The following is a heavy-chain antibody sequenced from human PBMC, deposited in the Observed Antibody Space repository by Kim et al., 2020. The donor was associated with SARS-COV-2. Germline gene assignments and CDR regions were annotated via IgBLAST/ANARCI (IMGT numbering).Heavy chain of an antibody. CDR2: INPDGSPW. J-gene: IGHJ3*02. CDR1: GFDFSGSW. D-gene: IGHD3-10*01. CDR3: ARERSYGAYDM. Sequence: GGSLRLSCVASGFDFSGSWMTWVRQIPGTGLEWVATINPDGSPWDYADSVRGRFSISKDNGKTSVYLQMNSLRADDTAGYYCARERSYGAYDMWGQGTV. V-gene: IGHV3-7*01.